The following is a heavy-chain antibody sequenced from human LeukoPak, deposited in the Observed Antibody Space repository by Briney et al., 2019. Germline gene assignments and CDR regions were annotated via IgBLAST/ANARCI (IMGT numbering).Heavy chain of an antibody. Sequence: SETLSLTCAVYGGSFSGYYWSWIRQPPGKGLEWIGEINHSGSTNYNPSLKSRVTISADTSKNQFSLKLSSVTTADTAVYYCANERVDREGYFQHWGQGTLVTVSS. CDR3: ANERVDREGYFQH. J-gene: IGHJ1*01. CDR2: INHSGST. D-gene: IGHD5-12*01. V-gene: IGHV4-34*01. CDR1: GGSFSGYY.